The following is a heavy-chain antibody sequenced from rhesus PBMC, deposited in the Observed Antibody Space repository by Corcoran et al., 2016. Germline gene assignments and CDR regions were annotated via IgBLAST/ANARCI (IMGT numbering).Heavy chain of an antibody. CDR3: ARDVRIYSNYDAFDS. CDR1: VYSIRSGSA. V-gene: IGHV4-127*01. Sequence: QVQLQESGPGLVQPSETLSLPCAVSVYSIRSGSAWSWIRHPPGEGLEWSGHVGGSGGRTNYSPSRKSRVTISKDTSKNHFSLNLSSVTAADTAVYYCARDVRIYSNYDAFDSWGQGLRVTVSS. CDR2: VGGSGGRT. D-gene: IGHD4-23*01. J-gene: IGHJ3*01.